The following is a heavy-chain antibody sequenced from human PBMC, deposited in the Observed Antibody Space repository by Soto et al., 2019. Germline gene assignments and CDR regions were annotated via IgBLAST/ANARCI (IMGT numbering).Heavy chain of an antibody. Sequence: QVQLVQSGAEVKKPGSSVRVSCKASGGINWVRQAPGHGLEWMGGFMPLFGTADYAQRFQSRVTITADELTTTSYMELRSLRSEDTAVYYCARRAYCGGDCFAFDVWGQGTSVTVSS. V-gene: IGHV1-69*01. J-gene: IGHJ3*01. D-gene: IGHD2-21*02. CDR1: GG. CDR2: FMPLFGTA. CDR3: ARRAYCGGDCFAFDV.